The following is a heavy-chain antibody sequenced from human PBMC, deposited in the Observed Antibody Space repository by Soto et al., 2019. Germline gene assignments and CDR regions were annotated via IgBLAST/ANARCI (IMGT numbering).Heavy chain of an antibody. D-gene: IGHD2-21*02. CDR2: IIPIFGTA. CDR3: ASLVVVTAIGCMDV. J-gene: IGHJ6*02. V-gene: IGHV1-69*01. Sequence: QVQLVQSGAEVQKPGSSVKVSCKASGGTFSSYAISWVRQAPGQGLEWMGGIIPIFGTANYAQKFQGRVKITEDESTSTAYMELSSLRSEDTAVYYCASLVVVTAIGCMDVWGQGTTVTVSS. CDR1: GGTFSSYA.